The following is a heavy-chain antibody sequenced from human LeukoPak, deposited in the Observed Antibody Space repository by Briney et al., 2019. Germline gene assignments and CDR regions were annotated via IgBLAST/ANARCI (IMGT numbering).Heavy chain of an antibody. V-gene: IGHV3-53*01. J-gene: IGHJ4*02. CDR2: IYSGGST. CDR3: ARDRLFIVVAGPDDY. Sequence: GGSLRLSCAASGFTVSSNYMSWVRQAPGKGLEWVSVIYSGGSTYYADSVKGRFTISRDNSKNTLYLQMNSLRAEDTAVYYCARDRLFIVVAGPDDYWGQGTLVTVSS. D-gene: IGHD6-19*01. CDR1: GFTVSSNY.